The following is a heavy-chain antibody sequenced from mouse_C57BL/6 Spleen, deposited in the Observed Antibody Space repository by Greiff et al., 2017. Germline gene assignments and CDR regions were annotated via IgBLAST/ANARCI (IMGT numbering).Heavy chain of an antibody. J-gene: IGHJ1*03. D-gene: IGHD2-5*01. CDR1: GYSFTDYN. Sequence: EVQRVESGPELVKPGASVKISCKASGYSFTDYNMNWVKQSNGKSLEWIGVINPNYGTTSYNQKFKGKATLTVDQSSSTAYMQLNSLTSEDSAVYYCARLDYSNYDGWYFDVWGTGTTVTVSS. CDR2: INPNYGTT. V-gene: IGHV1-39*01. CDR3: ARLDYSNYDGWYFDV.